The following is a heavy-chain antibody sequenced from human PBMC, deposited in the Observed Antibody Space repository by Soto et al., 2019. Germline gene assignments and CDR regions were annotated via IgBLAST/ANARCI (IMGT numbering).Heavy chain of an antibody. CDR1: GGTFNTYN. J-gene: IGHJ6*02. CDR2: ILPIFGTT. CDR3: ARDETGDSYYYYYGMDV. Sequence: QVQLVQSGAEVKKPGSSVKVSCKASGGTFNTYNINWVRQAPGQGLEWMVGILPIFGTTNYAQRFQGRVTITADDSTSTAYMELSSLRSEDTAVYYCARDETGDSYYYYYGMDVWGQGTTVTVTS. V-gene: IGHV1-69*01. D-gene: IGHD7-27*01.